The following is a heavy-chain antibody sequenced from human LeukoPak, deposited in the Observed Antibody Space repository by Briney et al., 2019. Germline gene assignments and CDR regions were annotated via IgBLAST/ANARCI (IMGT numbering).Heavy chain of an antibody. D-gene: IGHD3-10*01. J-gene: IGHJ6*03. Sequence: GGSLRLSCAASGFTFSSYSMNWVRQAPGKGLEWVSYISSSSSTIYYADSVKGRLTISRDNARNSLYLQMNSLRVEDTAVYYCASGAETDYYYYYMDVWGKGTTVTVSS. CDR2: ISSSSSTI. V-gene: IGHV3-48*01. CDR3: ASGAETDYYYYYMDV. CDR1: GFTFSSYS.